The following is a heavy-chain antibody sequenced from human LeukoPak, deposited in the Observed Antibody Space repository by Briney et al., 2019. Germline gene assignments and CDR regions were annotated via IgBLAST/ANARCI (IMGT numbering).Heavy chain of an antibody. V-gene: IGHV3-33*01. D-gene: IGHD3-22*01. CDR3: ARDLNYYDSSGYLED. Sequence: GGSLRLSCAASGFTFSSYGMHWVRQAPGKGLEWVAVIWYDGSNKYYADSVKGRFTISRDNSKNTLYLQMNSLRAEDTAVYYCARDLNYYDSSGYLEDWGQGTLVTASS. J-gene: IGHJ4*02. CDR1: GFTFSSYG. CDR2: IWYDGSNK.